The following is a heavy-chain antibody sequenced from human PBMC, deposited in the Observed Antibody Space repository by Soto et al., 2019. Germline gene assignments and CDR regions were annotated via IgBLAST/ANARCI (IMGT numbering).Heavy chain of an antibody. CDR2: ISGSGVST. CDR1: GFTFVSYA. D-gene: IGHD3-22*01. CDR3: AKSPGMYYYDSSGYYHYDY. V-gene: IGHV3-23*01. Sequence: PGRSLRLSCAASGFTFVSYAISRVRQAPGKGLEWVSTISGSGVSTYYADSVKGRFTISRDNSKNTLYLQMNSLRAEDTAVYYCAKSPGMYYYDSSGYYHYDYWGQGTLVTVSS. J-gene: IGHJ4*02.